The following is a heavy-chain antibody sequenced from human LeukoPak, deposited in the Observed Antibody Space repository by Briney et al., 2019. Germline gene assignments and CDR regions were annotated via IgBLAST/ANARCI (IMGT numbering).Heavy chain of an antibody. Sequence: SVKVSCKASRGTFSSYAISWVRQAPGQGLEWMGGIIPIFGTANYAQKFQGRVTITTDESTSTAYMELSSLRSEDTAVYYCARGSYCSGGSCYFNWFDPWGQGTLVTVSS. J-gene: IGHJ5*02. CDR3: ARGSYCSGGSCYFNWFDP. CDR2: IIPIFGTA. V-gene: IGHV1-69*05. D-gene: IGHD2-15*01. CDR1: RGTFSSYA.